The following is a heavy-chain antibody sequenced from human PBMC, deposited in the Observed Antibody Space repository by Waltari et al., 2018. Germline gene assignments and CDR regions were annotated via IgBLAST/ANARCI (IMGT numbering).Heavy chain of an antibody. CDR1: GFPFGGYW. Sequence: EVQLVESGGGLVQPGGSLRLSCAASGFPFGGYWMIGVRQAPGKGLEWVANIKQDGSEKHYVDSVKGRFTISRDNAKNSLCLQMNSLRAEDTALYYCARAREQWLVRDFDYWGQGTLVTVSS. D-gene: IGHD6-19*01. J-gene: IGHJ4*02. CDR3: ARAREQWLVRDFDY. CDR2: IKQDGSEK. V-gene: IGHV3-7*01.